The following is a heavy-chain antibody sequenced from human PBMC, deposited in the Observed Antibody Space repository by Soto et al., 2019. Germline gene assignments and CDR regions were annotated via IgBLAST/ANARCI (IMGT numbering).Heavy chain of an antibody. CDR1: GGTFSTYI. CDR2: ITPIPGIT. V-gene: IGHV1-69*08. CDR3: ARERITTWGDALDL. D-gene: IGHD3-3*01. Sequence: QVQLVQSGAEVRKPGSSVKVSCKAPGGTFSTYIISWVRQAPGQGLEWMGRITPIPGITNYAQKFQGRVTVTADRTTSTAHMEPTSLKSEVTAGYYCARERITTWGDALDLWGQWTMVTVSS. J-gene: IGHJ3*01.